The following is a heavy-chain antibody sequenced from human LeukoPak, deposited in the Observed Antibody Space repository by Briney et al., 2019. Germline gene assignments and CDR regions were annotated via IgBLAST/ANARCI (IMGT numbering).Heavy chain of an antibody. CDR1: GFTFDDYA. V-gene: IGHV3-43*02. CDR3: AKAYSSGYYLWTCMDV. CDR2: ISGDSGST. Sequence: GGSLRLSCAASGFTFDDYAMHWVRQAPGKGLEWVSLISGDSGSTYYADSVRGRFTISRDNNKNSLYLQMNSLRIEDTALYYCAKAYSSGYYLWTCMDVWGKGSTVTVSS. J-gene: IGHJ6*03. D-gene: IGHD6-25*01.